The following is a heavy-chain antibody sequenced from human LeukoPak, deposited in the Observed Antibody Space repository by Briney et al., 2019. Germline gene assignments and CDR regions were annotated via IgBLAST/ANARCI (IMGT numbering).Heavy chain of an antibody. D-gene: IGHD3-10*01. CDR3: ARSRGPPRYYYGMDV. Sequence: GASLRISCKGSGYSFTSYWISWVRQMPGKGLEWMGRIDPSDSYTNYSPSFQGHVTISADKSISTAYLQWSSLKASDTAMYYCARSRGPPRYYYGMDVWGKGTTVTVSS. J-gene: IGHJ6*04. CDR2: IDPSDSYT. V-gene: IGHV5-10-1*01. CDR1: GYSFTSYW.